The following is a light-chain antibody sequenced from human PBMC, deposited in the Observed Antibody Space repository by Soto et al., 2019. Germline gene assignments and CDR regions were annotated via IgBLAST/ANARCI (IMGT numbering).Light chain of an antibody. J-gene: IGLJ2*01. CDR1: SSNIGSNT. CDR3: AAWDDSLNGPV. V-gene: IGLV1-44*01. Sequence: QSVLTQPPSASGTPGQRVIISCSGSSSNIGSNTVNWYQQLPGTAPKLLIYTNNQRPSGVPDRFSGSKSGTSASLAISGLQSEDETDYYCAAWDDSLNGPVFGGGTQLPS. CDR2: TNN.